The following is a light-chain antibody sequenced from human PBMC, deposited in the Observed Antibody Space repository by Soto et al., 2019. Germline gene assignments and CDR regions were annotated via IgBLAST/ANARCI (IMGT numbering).Light chain of an antibody. J-gene: IGLJ1*01. V-gene: IGLV2-23*02. CDR1: SSDVGSYNV. CDR2: EVS. Sequence: QSVLTQPASVSGSPGQSITISCTGTSSDVGSYNVVSWYQQHPGKAPKLMIYEVSKRPSGVSDRFSGSKSGNTASLTISGLQAEYEADYHCCTRRCSSPAYVFGTGTNVTVL. CDR3: CTRRCSSPAYV.